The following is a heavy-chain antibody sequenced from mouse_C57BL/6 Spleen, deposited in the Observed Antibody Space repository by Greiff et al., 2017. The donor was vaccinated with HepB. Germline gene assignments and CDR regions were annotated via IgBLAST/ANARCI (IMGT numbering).Heavy chain of an antibody. CDR3: ARNYGSSPYYAMDY. J-gene: IGHJ4*01. V-gene: IGHV5-4*03. Sequence: EVKLVESGGGLVKPGGSLKLSCAASGFTFSSYAMSWVRQTPEKRLEWVATISDGGSYTCYPDNVKGRFTISRDNAKNNLYLQMSHLKSEDTAMYYCARNYGSSPYYAMDYWGQGTSVTVSS. CDR1: GFTFSSYA. D-gene: IGHD1-1*01. CDR2: ISDGGSYT.